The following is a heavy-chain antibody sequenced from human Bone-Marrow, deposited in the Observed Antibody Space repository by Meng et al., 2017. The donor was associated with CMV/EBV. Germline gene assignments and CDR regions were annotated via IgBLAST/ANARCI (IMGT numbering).Heavy chain of an antibody. V-gene: IGHV1-18*01. D-gene: IGHD2-2*01. Sequence: YAFTSYVISWVRQAAGQGLEWMGWISAYNGNTNYAQKLQGRVTMTTDTSTSTAYMELRSLRSDDTAVYYCARDDSVVVPAANNWFDPWGQGTLVTVSS. CDR1: YAFTSYV. CDR2: ISAYNGNT. CDR3: ARDDSVVVPAANNWFDP. J-gene: IGHJ5*02.